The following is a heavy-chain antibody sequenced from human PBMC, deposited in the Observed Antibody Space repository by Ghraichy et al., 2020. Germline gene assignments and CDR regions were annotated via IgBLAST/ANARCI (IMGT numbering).Heavy chain of an antibody. CDR3: ARAPETDDILTDSYYYYYYGMDV. J-gene: IGHJ6*02. Sequence: GGSLRLSCAASGFSFSSYSMIWVRQAPGKGLEWVSAISSSGSYIYYADSVKGRFTISRDNAKNSLYSQMNSLRAEDTAVYYCARAPETDDILTDSYYYYYYGMDVWGQGTTVTVSS. CDR2: ISSSGSYI. CDR1: GFSFSSYS. V-gene: IGHV3-21*01. D-gene: IGHD3-9*01.